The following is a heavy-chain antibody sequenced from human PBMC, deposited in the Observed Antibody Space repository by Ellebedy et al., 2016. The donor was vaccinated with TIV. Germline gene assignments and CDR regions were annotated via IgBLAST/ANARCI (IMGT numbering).Heavy chain of an antibody. CDR3: AKGVLWSGYYMDV. CDR2: ISASGSST. Sequence: GGSLRLXXAASGFTFSRYAMSWVRQAPGKGLEWVSAISASGSSTFYADSVKGRFTISRDNSKNMLYVQMNSLRAEDMAVYYCAKGVLWSGYYMDVWGKGTTVTVSS. J-gene: IGHJ6*03. CDR1: GFTFSRYA. D-gene: IGHD3-3*01. V-gene: IGHV3-23*01.